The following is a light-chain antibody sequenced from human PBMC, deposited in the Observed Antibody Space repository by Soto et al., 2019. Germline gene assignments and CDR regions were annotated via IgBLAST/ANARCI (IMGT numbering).Light chain of an antibody. Sequence: EIVLTQSPATLSVSPGEKATLSCRARQSVGSNLAWYQHKPGQSPRLLIHEASTRATGSPDRFSGSGFGTQFTLTVNNLQSEDVAVYFCQQYNDWPYTFGQGTKPEIK. V-gene: IGKV3-15*01. CDR2: EAS. CDR1: QSVGSN. J-gene: IGKJ2*01. CDR3: QQYNDWPYT.